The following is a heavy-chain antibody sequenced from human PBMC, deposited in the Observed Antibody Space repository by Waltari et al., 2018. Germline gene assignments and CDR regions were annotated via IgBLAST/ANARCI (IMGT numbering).Heavy chain of an antibody. J-gene: IGHJ3*01. CDR3: ATYIGASVGTAAFDV. Sequence: QLQLQESGPRLVRPSETLSLICRVSGFSITINKLYWAGIRQSPGQGLEWIGTVSYSGTTYISPSLKSRVSVSRDTSKNQVSLILGSVTAADMAVYYCATYIGASVGTAAFDVWGQGTMVTVSS. D-gene: IGHD5-12*01. CDR1: GFSITINKLY. V-gene: IGHV4-39*01. CDR2: VSYSGTT.